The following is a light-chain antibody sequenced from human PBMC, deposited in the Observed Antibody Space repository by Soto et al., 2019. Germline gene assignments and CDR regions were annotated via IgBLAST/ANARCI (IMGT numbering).Light chain of an antibody. CDR3: QHYGSSLMYT. Sequence: EIVLTQSPGTLSLSPGERATLSCRASQSVSSGYLTWYQQKPGQAPRLLIYGASSRATGIPDRFSGSGSGTDFTLTISGLEPEDFAVYCCQHYGSSLMYTFGQGTKLEIK. CDR2: GAS. V-gene: IGKV3-20*01. J-gene: IGKJ2*01. CDR1: QSVSSGY.